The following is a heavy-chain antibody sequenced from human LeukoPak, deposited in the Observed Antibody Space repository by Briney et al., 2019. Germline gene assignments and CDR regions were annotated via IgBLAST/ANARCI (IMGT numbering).Heavy chain of an antibody. V-gene: IGHV3-23*01. J-gene: IGHJ4*02. CDR1: GFTFSNYA. CDR2: ISGSGGST. D-gene: IGHD3-3*01. Sequence: PGGSLRLSCAASGFTFSNYAMSWVRQAPGKGLEWVPAISGSGGSTYYADSVKGRFTISRDNSKNTLYLQMKSLRAEDTAVYYCAKVGYDSWSGYYVHWGQGTLVTVSS. CDR3: AKVGYDSWSGYYVH.